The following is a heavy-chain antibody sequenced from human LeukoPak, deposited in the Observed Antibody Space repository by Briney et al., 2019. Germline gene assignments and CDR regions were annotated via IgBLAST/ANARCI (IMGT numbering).Heavy chain of an antibody. D-gene: IGHD5-12*01. V-gene: IGHV3-48*03. CDR2: ISSSGSTI. CDR1: GFTFSSYE. CDR3: ARGFEWLRFDY. J-gene: IGHJ4*02. Sequence: GGSLRLSCAASGFTFSSYEMNWVRQAPGKGLEWVSYISSSGSTIYYADSVKGRFTISRDNAKNSLYLQMNSLRAEDTAMYYCARGFEWLRFDYWGQGTLVTVSS.